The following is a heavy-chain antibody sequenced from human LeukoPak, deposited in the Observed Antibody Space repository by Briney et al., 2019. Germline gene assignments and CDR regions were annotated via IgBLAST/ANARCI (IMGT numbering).Heavy chain of an antibody. Sequence: GGSLRLSCVASGFTFSSYAMSWVRQAPGKGLEWVSAISGSGTSTYYADSVKGRFTISRDNSKNTLYLQMNSLRAEDTAVYYCAKAVVTAVSFDYWGQGTLVTVSS. D-gene: IGHD2-21*02. CDR1: GFTFSSYA. CDR3: AKAVVTAVSFDY. J-gene: IGHJ4*02. CDR2: ISGSGTST. V-gene: IGHV3-23*01.